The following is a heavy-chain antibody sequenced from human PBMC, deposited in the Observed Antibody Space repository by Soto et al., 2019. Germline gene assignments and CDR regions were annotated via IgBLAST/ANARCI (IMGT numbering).Heavy chain of an antibody. J-gene: IGHJ5*01. CDR3: VRDQKYFRVNGNWFDS. V-gene: IGHV1-18*04. Sequence: ASVKVSCKASGYTSADFGISWVRQAPGQGLEWMGWVSGNNGASNPAPKVQGRITMTLDTSTGVSYMALRSLRSDDTAIYYCVRDQKYFRVNGNWFDSWGQGTLVTV. CDR2: VSGNNGAS. D-gene: IGHD2-2*01. CDR1: GYTSADFG.